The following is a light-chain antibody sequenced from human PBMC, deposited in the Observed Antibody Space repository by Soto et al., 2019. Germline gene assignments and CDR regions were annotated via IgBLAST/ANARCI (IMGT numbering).Light chain of an antibody. J-gene: IGLJ1*01. CDR2: SSN. V-gene: IGLV1-47*02. Sequence: SVLTQPPSASGTPGQTVTISCSGSSSNIGSNSVYWYQQLPGTAPKLLIHSSNQRPSGVPDRFSGSKSGTSASLAVSGLRSEDEADYYCSAWDDSLRGPVFGTGTKVTVL. CDR1: SSNIGSNS. CDR3: SAWDDSLRGPV.